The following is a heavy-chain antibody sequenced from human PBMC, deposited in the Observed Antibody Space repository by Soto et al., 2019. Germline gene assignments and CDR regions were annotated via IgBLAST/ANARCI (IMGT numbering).Heavy chain of an antibody. CDR2: INPSGGST. CDR3: ATSGYYGSGSYYPYYYGMDV. Sequence: ASVKVSCKASGYTFTSCYMHWVRQAPGQGLEWMGIINPSGGSTSYAQKFQGRVTMTRDTSTSTVYMELSSLRSEDTAVYYCATSGYYGSGSYYPYYYGMDVWGQGTTVTVSS. D-gene: IGHD3-10*01. J-gene: IGHJ6*02. CDR1: GYTFTSCY. V-gene: IGHV1-46*01.